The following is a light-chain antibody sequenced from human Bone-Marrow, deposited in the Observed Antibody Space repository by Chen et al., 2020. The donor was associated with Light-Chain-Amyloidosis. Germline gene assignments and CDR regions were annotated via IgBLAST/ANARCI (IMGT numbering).Light chain of an antibody. V-gene: IGLV2-14*01. CDR3: SSYTASSFYV. Sequence: QSALTQPASVSGSPGQTITLSCTGTSTDVGGYNYVSWYQQHPGKAPKLMIYEFSTRPSGVSSRFSGSKSGNTASLTISGLQAEDEADYYCSSYTASSFYVFGTATTVTVL. CDR1: STDVGGYNY. CDR2: EFS. J-gene: IGLJ1*01.